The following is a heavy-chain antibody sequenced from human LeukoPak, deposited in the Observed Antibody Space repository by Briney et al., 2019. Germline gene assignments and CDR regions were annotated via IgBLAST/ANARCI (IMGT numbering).Heavy chain of an antibody. CDR2: IRSSSET. CDR1: GFTFSSYS. V-gene: IGHV3-48*01. D-gene: IGHD5-12*01. Sequence: GGSLRLSCAASGFTFSSYSMNWVRQAPGKGLEWVSHIRSSSETFYADSVKGRFTISRDNARNSLYLQMNNLRGGDTAIYYCARDAGNSGYGCDLWGQGTVVTVSS. J-gene: IGHJ5*02. CDR3: ARDAGNSGYGCDL.